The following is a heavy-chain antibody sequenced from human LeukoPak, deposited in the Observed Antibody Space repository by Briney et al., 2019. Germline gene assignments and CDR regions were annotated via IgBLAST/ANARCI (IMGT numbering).Heavy chain of an antibody. V-gene: IGHV4-30-2*06. CDR3: ASSTLVPAAFDY. CDR2: IYHSGST. Sequence: SETLSLTCAVSGGSISSGGYSWSWIRQSPGKGLEWIGYIYHSGSTYYNPSLKSRVTISVDRSKNQFSLKLSSVTAADTAVYYCASSTLVPAAFDYWGQGTLVTVSS. D-gene: IGHD2-2*01. J-gene: IGHJ4*02. CDR1: GGSISSGGYS.